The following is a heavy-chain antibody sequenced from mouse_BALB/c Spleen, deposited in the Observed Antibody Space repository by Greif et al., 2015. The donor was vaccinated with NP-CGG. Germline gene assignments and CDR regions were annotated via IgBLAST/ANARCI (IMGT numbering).Heavy chain of an antibody. CDR2: IYPGDGDT. CDR1: GYAFSSYW. CDR3: ARYDYAYYALDY. Sequence: QVRLKESGAELVRPGSSVKISCKASGYAFSSYWMNWVKQRPGQGLEWIGQIYPGDGDTNYNGKFKGKATLTADKSSSTAYMQLSSLTSEDSAAFFCARYDYAYYALDYWGQGTSVPVSS. V-gene: IGHV1-80*01. J-gene: IGHJ4*01. D-gene: IGHD2-4*01.